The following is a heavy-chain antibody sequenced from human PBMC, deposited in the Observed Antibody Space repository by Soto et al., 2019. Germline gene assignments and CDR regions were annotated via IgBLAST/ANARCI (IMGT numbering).Heavy chain of an antibody. D-gene: IGHD6-19*01. CDR2: IYYSGST. J-gene: IGHJ2*01. Sequence: QLQLQESGPGLVKPSETLSLTCTVSGGSISSSSYYWGWIRQPPGKGLEWIGSIYYSGSTYYNPSLKSRVTISVDTSKNQFSLKLSSVTAADTAVYYCARYSSGWRDWYFDLWGRGTLVTVSS. CDR3: ARYSSGWRDWYFDL. CDR1: GGSISSSSYY. V-gene: IGHV4-39*01.